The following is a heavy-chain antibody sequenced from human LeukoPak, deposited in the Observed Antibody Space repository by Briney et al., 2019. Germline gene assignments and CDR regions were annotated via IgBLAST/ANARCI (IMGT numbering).Heavy chain of an antibody. Sequence: GGSLRLSCAASGFTFSSYAMSWVRQAPGKGLEWISAITDTGGNTYYADSVKGRFTISRDNSKSTLYLQMNSLRAEDTALYYCAKGDLPLLYGGAFDSWGQGILVTVSS. CDR3: AKGDLPLLYGGAFDS. J-gene: IGHJ4*02. CDR1: GFTFSSYA. CDR2: ITDTGGNT. D-gene: IGHD1-26*01. V-gene: IGHV3-23*01.